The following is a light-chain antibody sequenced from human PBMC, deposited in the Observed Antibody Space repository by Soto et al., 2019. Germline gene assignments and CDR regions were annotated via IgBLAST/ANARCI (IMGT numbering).Light chain of an antibody. J-gene: IGKJ5*01. Sequence: DIQMTQSPSTLSASVGDRVTITCRASQSISSWLAWYQQKPGKAPKLLIYAASTLQSGAPSRFSGSGSGTDFTLTISSLQPEDVATYYCQKYDSAPRTFGQGTRLEIK. V-gene: IGKV1-27*01. CDR3: QKYDSAPRT. CDR2: AAS. CDR1: QSISSW.